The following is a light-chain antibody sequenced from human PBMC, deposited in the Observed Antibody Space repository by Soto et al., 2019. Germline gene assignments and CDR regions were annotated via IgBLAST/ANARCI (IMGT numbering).Light chain of an antibody. J-gene: IGLJ1*01. V-gene: IGLV1-51*01. Sequence: QSVLTQPPSVSAAPGQKVTISCSGSSSNIGNDYVSWYQQLPGTAPKLVIYGNSERPSGIPDRFSGSKSGTSATLGITGLQTGDEADYYCGTWDSSLSTYIFGTGTKLTVL. CDR1: SSNIGNDY. CDR2: GNS. CDR3: GTWDSSLSTYI.